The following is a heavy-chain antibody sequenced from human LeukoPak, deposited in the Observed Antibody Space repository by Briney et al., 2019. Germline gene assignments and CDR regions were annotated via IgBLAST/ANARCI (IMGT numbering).Heavy chain of an antibody. CDR3: TKDLPDYGDYIEGY. CDR2: ISGSGGST. V-gene: IGHV3-23*01. CDR1: GFTFSCFA. D-gene: IGHD4-17*01. J-gene: IGHJ4*02. Sequence: GGSRRLSCAASGFTFSCFAMSSVRQAPGKGLEWVSTISGSGGSTNYADSVKGRCTFTRDNSKNTLYLQMNSLRADDTAVYYCTKDLPDYGDYIEGYWGQGTLVTVSS.